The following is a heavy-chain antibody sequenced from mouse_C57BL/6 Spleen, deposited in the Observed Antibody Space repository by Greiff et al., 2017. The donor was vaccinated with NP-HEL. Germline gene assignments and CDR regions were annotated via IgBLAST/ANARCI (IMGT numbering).Heavy chain of an antibody. CDR1: GFTFSDAW. D-gene: IGHD1-1*01. CDR2: IRNKASNHAT. Sequence: EVKVVESGGGLVQPGGSMKLSCAASGFTFSDAWMDWVRQSPEQGLEWVAEIRNKASNHATYYAVYVKGRFTISKYDSKSNVYLRMNSFRAEDTGIYYGTRGDYGSFAYWGQGTLVTVSA. J-gene: IGHJ3*01. CDR3: TRGDYGSFAY. V-gene: IGHV6-6*01.